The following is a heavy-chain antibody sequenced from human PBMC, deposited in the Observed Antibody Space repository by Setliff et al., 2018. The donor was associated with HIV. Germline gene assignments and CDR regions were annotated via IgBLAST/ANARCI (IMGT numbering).Heavy chain of an antibody. CDR3: AGDRPPSTVDMLGAFDR. V-gene: IGHV4-59*01. Sequence: PSETLSLTCTVSHGSISPFYWSWMRQPPGKGLEWIGYIFYTGTTKYNPSLRSRVSMSVDMSKNQLSLKLKSVTSADTAVYYCAGDRPPSTVDMLGAFDRWGQGTKVTVSS. CDR2: IFYTGTT. CDR1: HGSISPFY. D-gene: IGHD4-17*01. J-gene: IGHJ3*02.